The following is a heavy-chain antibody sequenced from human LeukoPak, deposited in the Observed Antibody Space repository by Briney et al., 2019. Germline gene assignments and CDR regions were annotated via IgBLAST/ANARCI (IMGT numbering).Heavy chain of an antibody. J-gene: IGHJ4*02. V-gene: IGHV1-69*04. Sequence: ASVKVSCKASGGTFSSYAISWVRQAPGPGLEWMGRIIPILGIANYAQKFQGRVTITADKSTSTAYMELSSLRSEDTAVYYCARDPGYSGYETVFDYWGQGTLVTVCS. CDR2: IIPILGIA. CDR3: ARDPGYSGYETVFDY. CDR1: GGTFSSYA. D-gene: IGHD5-12*01.